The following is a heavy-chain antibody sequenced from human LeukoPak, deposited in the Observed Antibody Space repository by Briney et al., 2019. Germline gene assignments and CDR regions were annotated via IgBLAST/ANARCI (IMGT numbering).Heavy chain of an antibody. CDR1: GFTFSSYE. V-gene: IGHV3-48*03. Sequence: GGSLRLSCAASGFTFSSYEMNWVRQAPGKGLEWVSYISSSGSTIYYADSVKGRFTISRDNAKNSLYLQMNSLRAEDTAVYYCARELWFGGRTMFDPWGRGTLVTVSS. D-gene: IGHD3-10*01. CDR2: ISSSGSTI. CDR3: ARELWFGGRTMFDP. J-gene: IGHJ2*01.